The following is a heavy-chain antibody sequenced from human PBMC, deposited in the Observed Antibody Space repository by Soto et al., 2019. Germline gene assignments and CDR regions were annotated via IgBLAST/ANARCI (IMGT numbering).Heavy chain of an antibody. Sequence: QLQLQESGPGLVKPSETLSLTCTVSGGSISSSGYYWGWIRQPPGKGLEWIGSIYYSGSTYYNPYLSSRVTIPVDTSKNQCSLKLSSVTAADTAVYYCAKGEEVGYSYGKYDYWGQGTLVTLSS. J-gene: IGHJ4*02. CDR1: GGSISSSGYY. V-gene: IGHV4-39*01. CDR2: IYYSGST. D-gene: IGHD5-18*01. CDR3: AKGEEVGYSYGKYDY.